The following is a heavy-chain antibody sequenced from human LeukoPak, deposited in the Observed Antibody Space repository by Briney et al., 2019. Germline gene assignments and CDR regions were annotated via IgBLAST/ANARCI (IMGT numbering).Heavy chain of an antibody. CDR3: SAGTGRSDFDY. V-gene: IGHV3-15*01. J-gene: IGHJ4*02. Sequence: PGGSLRLSCEASGFSFTDAWMNWVRQVPGKGQEWVGRIKSKADSGTRDFAAPVKGRFSISRDDSKKTVYLQMNGLKIEDTAVYYCSAGTGRSDFDYWGQGTLVTVSS. CDR1: GFSFTDAW. CDR2: IKSKADSGTR. D-gene: IGHD1-1*01.